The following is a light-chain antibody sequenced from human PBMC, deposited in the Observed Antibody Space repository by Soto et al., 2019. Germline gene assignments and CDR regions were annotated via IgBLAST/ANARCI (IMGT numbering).Light chain of an antibody. Sequence: EIVMTQSPATLSVSPGERATLSCRASQSVSSNLAWYQQKPGQAPRLLIYGASTRATGIPARFSGSGSGTEFTLTISSLQSEDFAVYYCQQYQNLWTFGQGTKVDI. CDR3: QQYQNLWT. CDR2: GAS. J-gene: IGKJ1*01. V-gene: IGKV3-15*01. CDR1: QSVSSN.